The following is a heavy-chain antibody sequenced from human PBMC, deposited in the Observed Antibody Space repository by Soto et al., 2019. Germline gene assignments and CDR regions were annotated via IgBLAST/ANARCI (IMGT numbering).Heavy chain of an antibody. Sequence: ASVKVSCKASGYTFTGYYMHWVRQAPGQGLEWMGWINPNSGGTNCAQKFQGRDTMTRDTSISTAYMELSRLRSDDTAVYYCARPGGYSGYGSFYGMDVWGQGTTVTVSS. J-gene: IGHJ6*02. V-gene: IGHV1-2*02. CDR3: ARPGGYSGYGSFYGMDV. CDR2: INPNSGGT. CDR1: GYTFTGYY. D-gene: IGHD5-12*01.